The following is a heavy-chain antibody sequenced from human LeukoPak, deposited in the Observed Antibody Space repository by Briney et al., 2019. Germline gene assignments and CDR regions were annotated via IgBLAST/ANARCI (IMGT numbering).Heavy chain of an antibody. D-gene: IGHD1-26*01. CDR2: ISGIGGYI. CDR3: ARFRSTSGSYPLDY. J-gene: IGHJ4*02. Sequence: PGGSLRLSCAASGFTFTTYAVSWVRQAPGKGLEWVSAISGIGGYIYYADSVKGRFTMSRDNSKNTLYLQMNSLRAEDTAVYYCARFRSTSGSYPLDYWGQGTLVAVSS. V-gene: IGHV3-23*01. CDR1: GFTFTTYA.